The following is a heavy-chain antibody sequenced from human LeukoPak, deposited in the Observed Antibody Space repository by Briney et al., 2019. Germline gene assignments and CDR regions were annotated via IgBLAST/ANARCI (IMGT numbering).Heavy chain of an antibody. V-gene: IGHV4-4*09. CDR1: GYSISSGYY. CDR2: IYTSGST. Sequence: PSETLSLTCTVSGYSISSGYYWSWIRQPPGKGLEWIGYIYTSGSTNYNPSLKSRVTISVDTSKNQFSLKLSSVTAADTAVYYCARLRLYYYYMDVWGKGTTVTVSS. CDR3: ARLRLYYYYMDV. J-gene: IGHJ6*03.